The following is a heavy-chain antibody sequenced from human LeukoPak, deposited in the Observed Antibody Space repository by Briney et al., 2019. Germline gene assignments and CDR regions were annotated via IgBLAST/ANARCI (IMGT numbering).Heavy chain of an antibody. J-gene: IGHJ4*02. CDR3: AKDSGWPFDY. D-gene: IGHD6-19*01. CDR1: GFPFSSYA. CDR2: TSGNGAKT. V-gene: IGHV3-23*01. Sequence: GGSLRLSCAASGFPFSSYAMSWVRQAPGKGLEWVSATSGNGAKTYYADSVKGRFTISRDNSRNTLYLQMNSLRAEDTAVYYCAKDSGWPFDYWGQGTLVTVSS.